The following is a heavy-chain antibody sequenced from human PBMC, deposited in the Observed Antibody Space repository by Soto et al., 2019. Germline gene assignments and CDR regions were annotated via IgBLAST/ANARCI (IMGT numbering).Heavy chain of an antibody. V-gene: IGHV1-2*04. CDR2: INPNSGGT. D-gene: IGHD6-13*01. Sequence: GASVELSWKASRYTYTGYYMRWVRQAPRKGLEWMGWINPNSGGTNYAQKFQGWVTMTRDTSISTAYMELSRLRSDDTAVYYCARDRSSSSSINLPGGLYYYYMDVWRKGTTVTVSS. CDR3: ARDRSSSSSINLPGGLYYYYMDV. J-gene: IGHJ6*03. CDR1: RYTYTGYY.